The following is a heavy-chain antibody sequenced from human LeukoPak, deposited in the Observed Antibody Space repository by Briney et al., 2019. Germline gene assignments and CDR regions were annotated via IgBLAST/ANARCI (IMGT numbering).Heavy chain of an antibody. CDR2: ISGSGGST. CDR1: GFTFSSYA. J-gene: IGHJ4*02. V-gene: IGHV3-23*01. D-gene: IGHD3-3*01. Sequence: GGSLRLSCAASGFTFSSYAMSWVRQAPGKGLEWVSAISGSGGSTYYAGSVKGRFTISRDNSKNTLYLQMNSLRAEDTAVYYCAKDTLITILVYWGQGTLVTVSS. CDR3: AKDTLITILVY.